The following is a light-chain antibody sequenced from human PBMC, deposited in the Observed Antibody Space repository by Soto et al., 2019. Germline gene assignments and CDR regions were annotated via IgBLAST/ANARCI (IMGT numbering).Light chain of an antibody. J-gene: IGKJ1*01. Sequence: AIQMTQSPSSLSASVGDRVTITCRASQGIRNDLGWYQQKPGKAPKLLIYAASSLQSGVPSRFSGRGSGTDFTLTISSLQPEDFASYYCLQDYNSPPTFGQGTKVEIK. V-gene: IGKV1-6*01. CDR2: AAS. CDR3: LQDYNSPPT. CDR1: QGIRND.